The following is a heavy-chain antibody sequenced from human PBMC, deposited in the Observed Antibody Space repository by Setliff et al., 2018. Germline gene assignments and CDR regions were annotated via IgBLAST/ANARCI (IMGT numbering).Heavy chain of an antibody. Sequence: PGGSLRLSCEVSGFTFDNHAMSWVRQAPGKGLEWVSAISGSGGSTYYADSVKGRFTISRDNSKNTLYLQMNTLRADDTAVYYCARDTSGRDVFDMWGQGTMVTVSS. CDR2: ISGSGGST. J-gene: IGHJ3*02. CDR1: GFTFDNHA. V-gene: IGHV3-23*01. D-gene: IGHD6-19*01. CDR3: ARDTSGRDVFDM.